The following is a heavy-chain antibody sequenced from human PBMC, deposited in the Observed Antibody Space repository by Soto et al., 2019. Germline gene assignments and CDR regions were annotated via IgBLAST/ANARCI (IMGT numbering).Heavy chain of an antibody. Sequence: CAASGFTFSSYSMNWVRQAPGKGLEWVSSISSSSYIYYADSVKGRFTISRDNAKNSLYLQMNSLRAEDTAVYYCARDRYYYDSSGYYSTDYWGQGTLVTVSS. J-gene: IGHJ4*02. D-gene: IGHD3-22*01. CDR2: ISSSSYI. CDR1: GFTFSSYS. V-gene: IGHV3-21*01. CDR3: ARDRYYYDSSGYYSTDY.